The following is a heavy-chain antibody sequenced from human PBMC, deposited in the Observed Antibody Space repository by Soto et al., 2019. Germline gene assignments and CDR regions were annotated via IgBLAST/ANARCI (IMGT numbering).Heavy chain of an antibody. CDR3: ARGVYLSLVRTGWFDP. CDR2: GYYSGST. J-gene: IGHJ5*02. D-gene: IGHD3-10*01. Sequence: QVQLQESGPGLVKASETLSLTCTVSGTSMSGHFWSWMRQPPAKGLEWIGYGYYSGSTLYNPSLKSRVTISLDTSKNHFSLRLNSVTSADTAVYYCARGVYLSLVRTGWFDPWGQGTLVTVSS. CDR1: GTSMSGHF. V-gene: IGHV4-59*11.